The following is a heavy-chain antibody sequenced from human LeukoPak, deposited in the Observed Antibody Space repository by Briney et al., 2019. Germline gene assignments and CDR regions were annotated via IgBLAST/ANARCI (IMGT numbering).Heavy chain of an antibody. V-gene: IGHV3-74*01. CDR1: GFTFSSYW. D-gene: IGHD2-21*01. CDR3: ARGHIVVLTAPDH. CDR2: INSDGSST. J-gene: IGHJ4*02. Sequence: GGSLRLSCAASGFTFSSYWMHWVRQAPGKGLVWVSRINSDGSSTSYADSVKGRFTISRDNAKNTLYLQTNSLRAEDTAVYYCARGHIVVLTAPDHWGQGTLVTVSS.